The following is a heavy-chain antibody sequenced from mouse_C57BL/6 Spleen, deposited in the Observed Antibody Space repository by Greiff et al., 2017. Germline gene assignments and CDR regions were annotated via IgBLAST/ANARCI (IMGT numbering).Heavy chain of an antibody. J-gene: IGHJ1*03. CDR3: ASDYDYWYFDV. Sequence: VKLMESGPELVKPGASVKISCKASGYSFTSYYIHWVKQRPGQGLEWIGWIYPGSGNTKYNEKFKGKATLTADTSSSTAYMQLSSLTSEDSAVYYCASDYDYWYFDVWGTGTTVTVSS. D-gene: IGHD2-4*01. CDR1: GYSFTSYY. CDR2: IYPGSGNT. V-gene: IGHV1-66*01.